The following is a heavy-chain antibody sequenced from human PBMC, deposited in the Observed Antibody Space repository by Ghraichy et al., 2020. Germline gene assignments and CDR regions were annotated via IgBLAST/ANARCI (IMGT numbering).Heavy chain of an antibody. J-gene: IGHJ4*02. V-gene: IGHV3-23*01. CDR1: GFAFNNYA. Sequence: GGSLRLSCAASGFAFNNYAMTWVRQAPGKGLEWVSAISSSGTGTYYADSVKGRFTISRDNSKNTLYLQMNSLRVEDTAVYYCAKDLTQSGRQGGLEFWGQGPMVNV. CDR3: AKDLTQSGRQGGLEF. CDR2: ISSSGTGT. D-gene: IGHD1-26*01.